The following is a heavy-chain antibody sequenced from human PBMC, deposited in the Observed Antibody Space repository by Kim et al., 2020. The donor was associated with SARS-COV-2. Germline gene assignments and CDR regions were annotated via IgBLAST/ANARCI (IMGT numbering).Heavy chain of an antibody. D-gene: IGHD6-19*01. V-gene: IGHV5-10-1*01. CDR3: ARRDSSGWYLEDDY. Sequence: SPSFQGHVTISADKSISTAYLQWSSLKASDTAMYYCARRDSSGWYLEDDYWGQGTLVTVSS. J-gene: IGHJ4*02.